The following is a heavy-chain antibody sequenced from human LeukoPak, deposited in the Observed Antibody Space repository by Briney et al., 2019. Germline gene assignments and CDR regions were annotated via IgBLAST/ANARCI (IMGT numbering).Heavy chain of an antibody. Sequence: GGSLRLSCAASGSTFSSYAMSWVRQAPGKGLEWVSAISGSGGSTYYADSVKGRFTISRDNSKNTLYLQMNSLRAEDTAVYYCARIDSGYNYGLADYWGQGTLVTVSS. CDR2: ISGSGGST. V-gene: IGHV3-23*01. CDR3: ARIDSGYNYGLADY. CDR1: GSTFSSYA. J-gene: IGHJ4*02. D-gene: IGHD5-18*01.